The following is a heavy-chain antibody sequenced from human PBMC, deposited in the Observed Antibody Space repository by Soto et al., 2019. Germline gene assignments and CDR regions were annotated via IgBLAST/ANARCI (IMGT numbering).Heavy chain of an antibody. Sequence: GGSLRLSCAASELTFSRNWMSWVRQAPGKGLEWVANINQDGSQKYYVDSVKGRFTISRGNAKNSLFLQMNSLRVEDTAVYYCAREMWVYYYYGVDVWGQGTTVTVSS. CDR3: AREMWVYYYYGVDV. CDR2: INQDGSQK. D-gene: IGHD1-26*01. CDR1: ELTFSRNW. V-gene: IGHV3-7*03. J-gene: IGHJ6*02.